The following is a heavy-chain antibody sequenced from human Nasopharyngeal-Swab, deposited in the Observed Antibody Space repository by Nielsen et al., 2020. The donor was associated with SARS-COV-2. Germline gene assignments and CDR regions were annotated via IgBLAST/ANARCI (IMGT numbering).Heavy chain of an antibody. CDR2: IRNKGNNYAT. CDR1: GFTFSDSA. CDR3: TRCGGGCYSGRDY. J-gene: IGHJ4*02. V-gene: IGHV3-73*01. D-gene: IGHD2-21*02. Sequence: GESLKISCAASGFTFSDSAIHWVRQASGKGLEWVGRIRNKGNNYATAYAASVKGRFIIFRDDPTNTAYLQMNSLKTEDTAVYYCTRCGGGCYSGRDYWGQGTLVTVSS.